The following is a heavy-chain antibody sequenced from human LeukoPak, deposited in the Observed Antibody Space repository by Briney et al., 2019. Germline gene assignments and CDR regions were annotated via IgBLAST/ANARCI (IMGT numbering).Heavy chain of an antibody. V-gene: IGHV1-69*08. CDR1: GGTFSSYS. J-gene: IGHJ4*02. Sequence: SVKVSCKASGGTFSSYSFTWVRQAPGQGLEWMGRINPMFNTANYAQDFQGRVTITADKSTSTAYMELITLRSEDTAVYYCVREAKTSNWNSEPYLDYWGQGTLITVSS. CDR2: INPMFNTA. CDR3: VREAKTSNWNSEPYLDY. D-gene: IGHD1-20*01.